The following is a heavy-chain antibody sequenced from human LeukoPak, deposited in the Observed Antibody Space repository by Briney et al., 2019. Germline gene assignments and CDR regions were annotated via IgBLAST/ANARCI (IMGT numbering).Heavy chain of an antibody. J-gene: IGHJ2*01. V-gene: IGHV1-2*02. CDR3: ARPFCGGDCYSSAWYFVV. Sequence: GASVTVSCKSSGFTFTDEYIHWVRQAPGQGLEWMGWINPNSGGTNYAEKFQDRVTMTRDTSISTAYMELSRLRSDDTAVYYRARPFCGGDCYSSAWYFVVWGRGTLVAVSS. CDR2: INPNSGGT. CDR1: GFTFTDEY. D-gene: IGHD2-21*02.